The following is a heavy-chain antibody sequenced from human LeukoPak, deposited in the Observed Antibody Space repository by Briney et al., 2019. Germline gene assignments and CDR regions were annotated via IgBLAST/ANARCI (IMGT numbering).Heavy chain of an antibody. Sequence: GGSLRLSCAASGFTFSSYGMSWVRQAPGKGLEWVSAISGSGGSTYYADSVKGRFTISRDNSKNTLYLQMNSLRAEDTAVYYCAKDRYYYDSSGYYYFDYWGQGTLVTVSS. CDR3: AKDRYYYDSSGYYYFDY. CDR1: GFTFSSYG. J-gene: IGHJ4*02. CDR2: ISGSGGST. V-gene: IGHV3-23*01. D-gene: IGHD3-22*01.